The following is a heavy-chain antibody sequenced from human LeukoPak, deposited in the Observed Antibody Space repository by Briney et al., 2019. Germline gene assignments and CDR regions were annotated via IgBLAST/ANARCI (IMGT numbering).Heavy chain of an antibody. CDR2: ISSSSSYI. CDR3: VRGTYHAYYMDV. D-gene: IGHD3-16*01. CDR1: GFTFRSYS. Sequence: PGGSLRLSCAASGFTFRSYSMNWVRQAPGKGLEWVSSISSSSSYIYYADSVKGRFTISRDNAKNTVYLQTSSLTAEDTAVYYCVRGTYHAYYMDVWGKGTTVTVSS. J-gene: IGHJ6*03. V-gene: IGHV3-21*01.